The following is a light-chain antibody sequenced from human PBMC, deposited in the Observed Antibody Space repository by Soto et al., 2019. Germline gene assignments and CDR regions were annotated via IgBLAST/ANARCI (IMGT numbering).Light chain of an antibody. J-gene: IGKJ4*01. CDR1: QSISRY. CDR3: QQRSNWPST. Sequence: EIVLTQSPATLSLSPGDRATLSCRASQSISRYLAWYQQKPGQAPRLLIYGASNRAAGIPARYSASGSGTDFTLTITSLEPEDFAVYYCQQRSNWPSTFGGGTKVEIK. CDR2: GAS. V-gene: IGKV3-11*01.